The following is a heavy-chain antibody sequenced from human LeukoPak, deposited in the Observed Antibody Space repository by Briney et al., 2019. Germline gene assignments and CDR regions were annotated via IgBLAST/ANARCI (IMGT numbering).Heavy chain of an antibody. CDR1: GGSISSYY. D-gene: IGHD2-2*01. CDR2: IYYSGST. J-gene: IGHJ6*02. CDR3: ARGLVVPALIRVYYYGMDV. V-gene: IGHV4-59*01. Sequence: PETLSLTCTVSGGSISSYYWSWIRQPPGKGLEWIGYIYYSGSTNYNPSLKSRVTISVDTSKNQFSLKLSSVTAADTAVYYCARGLVVPALIRVYYYGMDVWGQGTTVTVSS.